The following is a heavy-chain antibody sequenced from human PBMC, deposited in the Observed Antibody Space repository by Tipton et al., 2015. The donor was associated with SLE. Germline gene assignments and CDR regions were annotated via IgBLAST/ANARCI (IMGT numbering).Heavy chain of an antibody. CDR3: ARDEATIGAFDI. D-gene: IGHD5-12*01. Sequence: TLSLTCAVSGYSISSGYFWGWIRLLPGKGLEWFGCIHHSGSSHYNPSPKCRVTISVDTSKNQFSLKLISVTAADTAVYYLARDEATIGAFDIWGQGTMVTVSS. J-gene: IGHJ3*02. CDR2: IHHSGSS. CDR1: GYSISSGYF. V-gene: IGHV4-38-2*02.